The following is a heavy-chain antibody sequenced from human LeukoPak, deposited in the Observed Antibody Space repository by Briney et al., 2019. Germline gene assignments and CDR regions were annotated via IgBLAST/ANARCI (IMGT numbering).Heavy chain of an antibody. CDR2: INSDGSST. CDR3: ASGTYYYDSSGYYHFDY. J-gene: IGHJ4*02. V-gene: IGHV3-74*01. CDR1: GFTFTSYA. D-gene: IGHD3-22*01. Sequence: GGSLRLSCAASGFTFTSYAMSWVRQAPGKGLVWVSRINSDGSSTSYADSVKGRFTISRDNAKNTLYLQMNSLRAEDTAVYYCASGTYYYDSSGYYHFDYWGQGTLVTVSS.